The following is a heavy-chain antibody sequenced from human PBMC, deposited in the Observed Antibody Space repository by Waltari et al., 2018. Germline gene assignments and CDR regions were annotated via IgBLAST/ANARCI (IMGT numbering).Heavy chain of an antibody. Sequence: QVQLQQWGAGLLQPSETLSLTCAVYGGSFSGYSWRSTRQPPGKGLEWIGEINQSGSTNYNPSLKSRVTISVDTSKNQFSLKLSSVTAADTAVYYCARSRYCSSTSCDGAEYFQHWGQGTLVTVSS. CDR3: ARSRYCSSTSCDGAEYFQH. D-gene: IGHD2-2*01. V-gene: IGHV4-34*01. J-gene: IGHJ1*01. CDR2: INQSGST. CDR1: GGSFSGYS.